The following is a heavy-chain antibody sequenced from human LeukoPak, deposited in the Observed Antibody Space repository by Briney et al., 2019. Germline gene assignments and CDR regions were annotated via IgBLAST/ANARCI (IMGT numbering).Heavy chain of an antibody. D-gene: IGHD6-19*01. CDR2: IYHSGST. J-gene: IGHJ6*03. Sequence: PSETLSLTCTVSGYSISSGYYWGWIRQPPGKGLEWIGSIYHSGSTYYSPSLKSRVTISVDTSKNQFSLKLSSVTAADTAVYYCARDGIAVAGRYYYYMDVWGKGTTVTVSS. CDR3: ARDGIAVAGRYYYYMDV. V-gene: IGHV4-38-2*02. CDR1: GYSISSGYY.